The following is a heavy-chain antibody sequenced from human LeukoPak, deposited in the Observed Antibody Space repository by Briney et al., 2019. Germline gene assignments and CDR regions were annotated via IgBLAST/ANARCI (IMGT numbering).Heavy chain of an antibody. CDR2: IIPILGIA. V-gene: IGHV1-69*04. CDR1: GGTFSSYA. Sequence: ASVKVSCKASGGTFSSYAISWVRQAPGQGLEWMGRIIPILGIANYAQKFQGRVTITADKSTSTAYMELSSLRSEDTAVYYCATGSFDGDAMDVWGQGTTVTVSS. J-gene: IGHJ6*02. D-gene: IGHD2-15*01. CDR3: ATGSFDGDAMDV.